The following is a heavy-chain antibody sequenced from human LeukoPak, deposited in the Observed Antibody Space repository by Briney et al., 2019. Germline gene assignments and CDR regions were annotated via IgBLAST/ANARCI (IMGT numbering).Heavy chain of an antibody. CDR1: GFTFSSYA. CDR3: ARGDFWSGYSSHYYYYGMDV. CDR2: ISGSGGST. Sequence: GGSLLLSCAASGFTFSSYAMSWVRQAPGKGLEWVSAISGSGGSTYYADSVKGRFTISRDNSKNTLYLQMNSLRAEDTAVYYCARGDFWSGYSSHYYYYGMDVWGQGTTVTVSS. V-gene: IGHV3-23*01. J-gene: IGHJ6*02. D-gene: IGHD3-3*01.